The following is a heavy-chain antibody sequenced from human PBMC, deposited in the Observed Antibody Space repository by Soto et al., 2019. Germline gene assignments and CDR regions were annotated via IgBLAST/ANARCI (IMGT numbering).Heavy chain of an antibody. CDR3: KRDGSPLALDV. V-gene: IGHV3-7*03. D-gene: IGHD2-15*01. J-gene: IGHJ6*02. CDR2: IKTDGSEK. Sequence: EVQLVESGGGLVQPGGSLRLSCAASGFSFSTYWMRWVRQAPGKGLEWVANIKTDGSEKYYMDSVRGRFTTSRDNVRNFFYLQINSLIGADTAVYYCKRDGSPLALDVWGLGTSVTVSS. CDR1: GFSFSTYW.